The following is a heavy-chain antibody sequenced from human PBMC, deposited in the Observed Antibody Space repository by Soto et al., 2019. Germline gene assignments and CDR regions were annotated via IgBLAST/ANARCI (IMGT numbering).Heavy chain of an antibody. J-gene: IGHJ4*02. CDR3: SRPGYSNYYSDY. CDR2: IRSRSNGYAT. Sequence: EVQLVESGGGLVQPGGSLKRSCAASGFTLSGSVIYWVRQPSGKGLEWVGRIRSRSNGYATAYAASVRGRFTISRDDSKNTAYLQMNSLKTEDTAVYYCSRPGYSNYYSDYWGQGTLVTVSS. V-gene: IGHV3-73*02. D-gene: IGHD5-12*01. CDR1: GFTLSGSV.